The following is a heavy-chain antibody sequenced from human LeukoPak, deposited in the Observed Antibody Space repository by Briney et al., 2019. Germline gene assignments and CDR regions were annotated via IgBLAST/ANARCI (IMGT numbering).Heavy chain of an antibody. V-gene: IGHV1-2*02. CDR1: GYTFTDYY. CDR3: ARDIRLVPAAREVDY. CDR2: MNPISGGT. J-gene: IGHJ4*02. Sequence: ASVNVSCKASGYTFTDYYMHWVRQAPEQGLEWMGWMNPISGGTIYAQKFQGRVTMTRDTSISTAYMELSSLRYDDTAVYYCARDIRLVPAAREVDYWGQGTLVTVSS. D-gene: IGHD2-2*01.